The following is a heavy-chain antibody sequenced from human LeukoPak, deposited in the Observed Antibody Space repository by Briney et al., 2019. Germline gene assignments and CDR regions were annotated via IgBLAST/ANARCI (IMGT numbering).Heavy chain of an antibody. Sequence: ASVKVSCKVSGYTLTELSMHWVRQAPGKGLEWMGGFDPEDGETIYAQKFQGRVTMTEDTSTDTAYMELSSLRSEDTAVYYCATVYSGRYRADYWGQGTLVTVSS. J-gene: IGHJ4*02. CDR3: ATVYSGRYRADY. CDR1: GYTLTELS. CDR2: FDPEDGET. V-gene: IGHV1-24*01. D-gene: IGHD1-26*01.